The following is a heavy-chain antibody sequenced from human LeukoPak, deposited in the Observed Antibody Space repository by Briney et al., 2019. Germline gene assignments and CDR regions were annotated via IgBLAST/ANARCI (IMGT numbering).Heavy chain of an antibody. CDR3: AKDLASGTMGYFDY. CDR1: GFTLSSYA. V-gene: IGHV3-23*01. Sequence: TGGSLILSCAASGFTLSSYAMSWVRQAPGKGLEWVSGIRGSGTYYADSVKGRFTISRDNSKNTLYLQMNSLRAEDTAVYFCAKDLASGTMGYFDYWGQGTLVTVSS. CDR2: IRGSGT. J-gene: IGHJ4*02. D-gene: IGHD3-10*01.